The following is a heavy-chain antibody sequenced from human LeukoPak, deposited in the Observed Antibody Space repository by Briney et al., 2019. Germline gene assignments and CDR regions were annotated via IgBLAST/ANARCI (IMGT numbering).Heavy chain of an antibody. J-gene: IGHJ4*02. Sequence: ASVKLSYKTSLYTFTANHIPSGRQAPGQGLKWMRWINPNSGGTNYARKFQGRVTMTRDTSISTAYMELSRLRYDDTAVYYCARDTSSYSSGWGDFGYWGQGTLVTVSS. CDR3: ARDTSSYSSGWGDFGY. CDR2: INPNSGGT. V-gene: IGHV1-2*02. D-gene: IGHD6-19*01. CDR1: LYTFTANH.